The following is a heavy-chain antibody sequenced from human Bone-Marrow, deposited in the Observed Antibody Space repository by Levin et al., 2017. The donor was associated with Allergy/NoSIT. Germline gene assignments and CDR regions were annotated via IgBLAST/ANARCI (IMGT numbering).Heavy chain of an antibody. Sequence: GGSLRLSCADSTSTFSNFFMTWVRQAPGKGLEWVATINKDGSDQHYVGSVKGRFTVSRDNAKNSMYLQMNSLRAEDTAVYYCARHNWWRFDYWGPGTLFPDSS. CDR2: INKDGSDQ. CDR3: ARHNWWRFDY. V-gene: IGHV3-7*01. CDR1: TSTFSNFF. J-gene: IGHJ4*02. D-gene: IGHD2-15*01.